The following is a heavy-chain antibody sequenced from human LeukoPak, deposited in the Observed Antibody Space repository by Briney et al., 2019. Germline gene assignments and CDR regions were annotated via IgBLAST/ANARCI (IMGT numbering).Heavy chain of an antibody. Sequence: ASVTVSCKASGGTFSSYAISWVRQAPGQGLEWMGGIIPIFGTANYAQKFQGRVTITADESTSTAYMELSSLRSEDTAVYYCARDRATTVTPGYGMDVWGQGTTVTVSS. CDR3: ARDRATTVTPGYGMDV. CDR2: IIPIFGTA. D-gene: IGHD4-11*01. V-gene: IGHV1-69*13. CDR1: GGTFSSYA. J-gene: IGHJ6*02.